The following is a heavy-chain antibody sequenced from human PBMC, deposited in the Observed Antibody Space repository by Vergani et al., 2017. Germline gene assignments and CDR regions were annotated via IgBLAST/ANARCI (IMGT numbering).Heavy chain of an antibody. D-gene: IGHD3-16*02. CDR2: INHSGST. V-gene: IGHV4-34*01. Sequence: QVQLQQWGAGLLKPSETLSLTCAVYGGSFSGYYWSWIRQPPGKGLEWIGEINHSGSTNYNPSLKSRVTISVDTSKNQFSLKLSSVTAADTAVYYCARAGRLHLGDLSIRGRGQHPVGYYYYYMDVWGKGTTVTVSS. CDR3: ARAGRLHLGDLSIRGRGQHPVGYYYYYMDV. CDR1: GGSFSGYY. J-gene: IGHJ6*03.